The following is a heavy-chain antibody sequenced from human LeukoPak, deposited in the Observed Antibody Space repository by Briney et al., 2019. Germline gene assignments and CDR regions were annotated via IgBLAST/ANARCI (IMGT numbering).Heavy chain of an antibody. Sequence: SETLSLTCAVYGGSFSGYYWSWIRQPPGKGLEWMGEINHSGSTNYNPSLKSRVIISVDTSKNQFSLKLSSVTAADTAVYYCARKLRGYFDLWGRGTLVTVSS. J-gene: IGHJ2*01. V-gene: IGHV4-34*01. CDR2: INHSGST. CDR1: GGSFSGYY. D-gene: IGHD1-1*01. CDR3: ARKLRGYFDL.